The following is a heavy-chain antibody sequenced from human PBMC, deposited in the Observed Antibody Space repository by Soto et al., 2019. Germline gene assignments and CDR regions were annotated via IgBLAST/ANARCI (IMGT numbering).Heavy chain of an antibody. J-gene: IGHJ5*02. Sequence: EVQLVQSGAEVKKPGESLKISCKGSGYSFTSYWIGWVRQMPWKGLEWMGIIYPGDSDTRYSPSFHGQVTTSADTSISTAYLQWSSLKASDTAMYYCARHGWIAAAGKGRGNWFDPWGQGTLVTVSS. V-gene: IGHV5-51*01. D-gene: IGHD6-13*01. CDR3: ARHGWIAAAGKGRGNWFDP. CDR1: GYSFTSYW. CDR2: IYPGDSDT.